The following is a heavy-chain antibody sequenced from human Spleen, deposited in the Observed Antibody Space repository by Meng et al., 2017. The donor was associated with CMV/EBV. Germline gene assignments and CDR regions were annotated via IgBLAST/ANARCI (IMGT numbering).Heavy chain of an antibody. CDR3: ARDQRVTVFGVVVRRYGLDA. Sequence: ASVKVSCKASGYTFTSYNITWLRQATGQGLEWMGWMNPKSGDTGYAQKFQGRVTMTRNTAISTAYMDLSSLRSEDTAVYYCARDQRVTVFGVVVRRYGLDAWGQGTTVTVS. D-gene: IGHD3-3*01. V-gene: IGHV1-8*01. CDR1: GYTFTSYN. CDR2: MNPKSGDT. J-gene: IGHJ6*02.